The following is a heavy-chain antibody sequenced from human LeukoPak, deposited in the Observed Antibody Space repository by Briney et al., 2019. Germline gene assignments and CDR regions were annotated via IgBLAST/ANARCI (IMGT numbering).Heavy chain of an antibody. D-gene: IGHD3-10*01. CDR3: ASGNYGSGSYPLDAFDI. CDR1: GYTLTSYG. J-gene: IGHJ3*02. CDR2: ISAYNGNT. Sequence: ASVKVSCKASGYTLTSYGISWVRQAPGQGLEWMGWISAYNGNTNYAQKLQGRVTMTTDTSTSTAYMELRSLRSDDTAVYYCASGNYGSGSYPLDAFDIWGQGTMVTVSS. V-gene: IGHV1-18*01.